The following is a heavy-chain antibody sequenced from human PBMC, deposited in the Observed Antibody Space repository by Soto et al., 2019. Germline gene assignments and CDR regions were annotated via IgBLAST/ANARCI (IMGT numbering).Heavy chain of an antibody. Sequence: GGSLRLSCAASRFTFSSYAMHWVRQAPGKGLEWVAVISYDGSNKYYADSVKGRFTISRDNSKNTLYLQMNSLRAEDTAVYYCAREEMVSYAFDYWGQGTLVTVSS. V-gene: IGHV3-30-3*01. CDR2: ISYDGSNK. D-gene: IGHD5-18*01. J-gene: IGHJ4*02. CDR3: AREEMVSYAFDY. CDR1: RFTFSSYA.